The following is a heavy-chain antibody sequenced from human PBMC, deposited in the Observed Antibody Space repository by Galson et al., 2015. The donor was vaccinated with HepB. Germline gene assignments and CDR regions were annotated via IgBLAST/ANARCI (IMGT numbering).Heavy chain of an antibody. V-gene: IGHV1-18*01. CDR2: ISPHDRYT. CDR3: ARGAVVVAVGATEDNWFDP. D-gene: IGHD2-15*01. CDR1: GYTFSSYS. Sequence: SVKVSCKASGYTFSSYSITWVRQAPGQGLEWVGWISPHDRYTNYAQNFQGRVTMTTDTSTNTAYMELRSLRPDDTAIYYCARGAVVVAVGATEDNWFDPWGRGTLVTVPS. J-gene: IGHJ5*02.